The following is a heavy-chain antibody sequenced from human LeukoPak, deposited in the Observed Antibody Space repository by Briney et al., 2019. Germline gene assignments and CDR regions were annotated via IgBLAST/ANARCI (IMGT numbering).Heavy chain of an antibody. CDR3: ARDMLIRVGYCSSTSCLRDDYYYYMDV. D-gene: IGHD2-2*01. CDR2: IYYSGST. Sequence: SETLSLTCTVSGGSISSYYWSWIRQPPGKGLEWIGYIYYSGSTNYNPSLKSRVTISVDPSKNQFSLKLSSVTAADTAVYYCARDMLIRVGYCSSTSCLRDDYYYYMDVWGKGTTVTVSS. CDR1: GGSISSYY. V-gene: IGHV4-59*01. J-gene: IGHJ6*03.